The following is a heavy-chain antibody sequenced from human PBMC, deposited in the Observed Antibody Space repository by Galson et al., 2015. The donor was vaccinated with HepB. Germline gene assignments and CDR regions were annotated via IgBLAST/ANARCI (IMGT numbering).Heavy chain of an antibody. Sequence: SLRLSCAASGFTFKNYGMNWIRQAPGKGLEWVSSISSSTIFIYYADSVKGRYAISRDNAKNSLFLQMNSLRVDDTAIYYCARDGGMEKYTSSWMPPDYWGQGTLVTVSS. J-gene: IGHJ4*02. CDR1: GFTFKNYG. D-gene: IGHD6-13*01. CDR2: ISSSTIFI. CDR3: ARDGGMEKYTSSWMPPDY. V-gene: IGHV3-21*01.